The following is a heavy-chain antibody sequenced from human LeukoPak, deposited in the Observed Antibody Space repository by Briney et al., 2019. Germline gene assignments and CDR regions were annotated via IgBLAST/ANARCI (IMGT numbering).Heavy chain of an antibody. CDR2: ISSSGSTI. D-gene: IGHD3-9*01. CDR1: GFTFSDYY. V-gene: IGHV3-11*01. Sequence: PGGSLRLSCAASGFTFSDYYMSWIRQAPGKGLEWVSYISSSGSTIYYADSVKGRFTISRDNAKNSLYLQMNSLRAKDTAVYYCARDRSDILTGYSNGYYYGMDVWGQGTTVTVSS. CDR3: ARDRSDILTGYSNGYYYGMDV. J-gene: IGHJ6*02.